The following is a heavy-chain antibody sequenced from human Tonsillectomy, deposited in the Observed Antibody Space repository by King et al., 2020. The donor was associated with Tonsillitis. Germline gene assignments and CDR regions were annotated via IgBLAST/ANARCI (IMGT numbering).Heavy chain of an antibody. D-gene: IGHD3-3*01. V-gene: IGHV5-51*01. CDR2: IYPADSDT. Sequence: QLVQSGAEVKKPGESLKISCGGSGYSFNNYWIGWVRQMPGKGLEWMGIIYPADSDTTYSPSFQGQVIISADKSISTAYLQWSSLKASDTAMYYCARSLTIFGTADCWCQGTLVTVSS. J-gene: IGHJ4*02. CDR3: ARSLTIFGTADC. CDR1: GYSFNNYW.